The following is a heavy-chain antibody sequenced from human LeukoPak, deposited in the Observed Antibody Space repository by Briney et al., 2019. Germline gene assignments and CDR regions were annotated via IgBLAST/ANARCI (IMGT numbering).Heavy chain of an antibody. J-gene: IGHJ2*01. CDR1: RFTFSSYA. CDR3: AKPSMVRRVAYWYFDL. CDR2: ISGSGDST. Sequence: GGSLRLSCAASRFTFSSYAMSWVRQAPGKGLEWVSGISGSGDSTYYADSVKGRFTISRDNSRDTLYLQMNSLRAEDTAVYYCAKPSMVRRVAYWYFDLWGRGTLVTVSS. V-gene: IGHV3-23*01. D-gene: IGHD3-10*01.